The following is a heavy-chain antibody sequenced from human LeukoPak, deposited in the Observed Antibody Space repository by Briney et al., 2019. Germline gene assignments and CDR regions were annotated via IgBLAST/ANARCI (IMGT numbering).Heavy chain of an antibody. V-gene: IGHV4-34*01. D-gene: IGHD3-22*01. CDR2: INHSGST. CDR1: GGSFSGYY. J-gene: IGHJ4*02. Sequence: SETLSLTCSVYGGSFSGYYWSWIRQPPGKGLEWIGEINHSGSTNYNPSLKSRVTISVDTSKNQFSLKLSSVTAADTAVYYCARVYYYDSSGYSDYWGQGTLVTVSS. CDR3: ARVYYYDSSGYSDY.